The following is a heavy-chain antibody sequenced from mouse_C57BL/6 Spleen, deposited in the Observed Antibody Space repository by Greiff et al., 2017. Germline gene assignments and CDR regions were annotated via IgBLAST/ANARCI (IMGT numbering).Heavy chain of an antibody. CDR2: IDPSDSYT. CDR3: ARRGDDDGPSHFDD. CDR1: GYTFTSYW. D-gene: IGHD2-4*01. Sequence: QVQLQQPGAELVMPGASVKLSCKASGYTFTSYWMHWVQQRPGQGLEWIGEIDPSDSYTNYNQKFKGQSTLTVDKSSSTAYMQLSSLTSEGSAGYYCARRGDDDGPSHFDDGGQGTTLTVSS. V-gene: IGHV1-69*01. J-gene: IGHJ2*01.